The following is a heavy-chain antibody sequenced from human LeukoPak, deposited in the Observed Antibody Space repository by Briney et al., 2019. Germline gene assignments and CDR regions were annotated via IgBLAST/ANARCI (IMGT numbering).Heavy chain of an antibody. CDR3: ARVAAKPAATALDY. D-gene: IGHD2-2*01. Sequence: YIYYRATTNYNPSLKSRVTISVDTSKTQFSLKLSSVTAADTAVYYCARVAAKPAATALDYWGQGTLVTVSS. J-gene: IGHJ4*02. V-gene: IGHV4-59*01. CDR2: IYYRATT.